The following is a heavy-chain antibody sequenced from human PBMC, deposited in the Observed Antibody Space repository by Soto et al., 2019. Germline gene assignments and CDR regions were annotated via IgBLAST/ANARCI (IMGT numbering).Heavy chain of an antibody. Sequence: GGSLRLSCSASGFTFSIYAMHWVRQAPGKGLEYVSSTSTNGGSTDYADSVKGRFTISRDNSKNTVYLQMSSLRVEDTAVYYCVKGEYYYDSSGYYPFDYWGQGTLVTVSS. CDR3: VKGEYYYDSSGYYPFDY. V-gene: IGHV3-64D*06. CDR1: GFTFSIYA. D-gene: IGHD3-22*01. J-gene: IGHJ4*02. CDR2: TSTNGGST.